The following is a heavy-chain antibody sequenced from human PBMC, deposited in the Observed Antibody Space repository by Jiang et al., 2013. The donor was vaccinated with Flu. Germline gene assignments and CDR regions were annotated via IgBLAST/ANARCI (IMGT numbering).Heavy chain of an antibody. CDR3: ARGGSSSQYAFDI. CDR1: GFTFSSYA. D-gene: IGHD6-13*01. CDR2: ISYDGSNK. V-gene: IGHV3-30-3*01. Sequence: SCAASGFTFSSYAMHWVRQAPGKGLEWVAVISYDGSNKYYADSVKGRFTISRDNSKNTLYLQMNSLRAEDTAVYYCARGGSSSQYAFDIWGQGTMVTVSS. J-gene: IGHJ3*02.